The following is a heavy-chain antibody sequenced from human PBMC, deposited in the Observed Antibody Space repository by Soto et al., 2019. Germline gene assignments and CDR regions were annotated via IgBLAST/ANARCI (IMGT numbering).Heavy chain of an antibody. CDR2: ISAYNGNT. J-gene: IGHJ4*02. Sequence: GASVKVSCKASGYTFTSYGISWVRPAPGQGLEWMGWISAYNGNTNYAQKLQGRVTMTTDTSTSTAYMELRSLRSDDTAVYYCARDSQYYYDSSGYHRLDYWGQGTLVTVSS. D-gene: IGHD3-22*01. CDR1: GYTFTSYG. V-gene: IGHV1-18*01. CDR3: ARDSQYYYDSSGYHRLDY.